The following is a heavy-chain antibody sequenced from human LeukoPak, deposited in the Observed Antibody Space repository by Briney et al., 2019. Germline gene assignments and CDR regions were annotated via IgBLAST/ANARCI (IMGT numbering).Heavy chain of an antibody. J-gene: IGHJ4*02. CDR1: GFTFSSYT. CDR2: ISGSSYYI. V-gene: IGHV3-21*01. CDR3: ASYGGSGSYYYFDY. Sequence: GGSLRLSCAASGFTFSSYTVNWIRQAPGKGLEWVSSISGSSYYIYYADSVRGRFTISRDNAKNSAYLQMNSLRAEDTAVYYCASYGGSGSYYYFDYWGQGTLVTVSS. D-gene: IGHD3-10*01.